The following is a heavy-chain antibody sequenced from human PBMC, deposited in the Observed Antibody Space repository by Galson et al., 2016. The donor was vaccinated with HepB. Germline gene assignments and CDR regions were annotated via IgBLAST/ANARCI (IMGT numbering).Heavy chain of an antibody. Sequence: SVKVSCKASGGSFSSYSFSWVRQAPGQGLEWMGGIIPISGTAHYSQKFQGRLTITADRSTSTAYMELISLRSEDTATYFCARGPDSGYGQGIWGHGTMVTVSS. J-gene: IGHJ3*02. V-gene: IGHV1-69*06. CDR2: IIPISGTA. CDR3: ARGPDSGYGQGI. D-gene: IGHD5-12*01. CDR1: GGSFSSYS.